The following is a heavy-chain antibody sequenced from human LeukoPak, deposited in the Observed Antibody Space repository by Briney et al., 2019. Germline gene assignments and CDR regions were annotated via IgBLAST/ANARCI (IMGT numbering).Heavy chain of an antibody. V-gene: IGHV3-33*01. CDR3: ARWRAGIAVAVDY. Sequence: PGGSLRLSCAASGFTFSNYGIHWVRQAPGKGLEWVALIWYDGSNKFYADSVKGRFTISRDNSKNTLYLQMNSLRAEDTAVYYCARWRAGIAVAVDYWGRGTLVTVSS. J-gene: IGHJ4*02. CDR2: IWYDGSNK. D-gene: IGHD6-19*01. CDR1: GFTFSNYG.